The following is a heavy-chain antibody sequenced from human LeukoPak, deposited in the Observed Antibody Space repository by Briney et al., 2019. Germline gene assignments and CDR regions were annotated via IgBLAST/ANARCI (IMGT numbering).Heavy chain of an antibody. CDR1: GYTFTSYG. J-gene: IGHJ4*02. CDR3: ARALTSWETFDY. D-gene: IGHD2-2*01. V-gene: IGHV1-18*01. Sequence: ASVKVSCKASGYTFTSYGISWVRQAPGQGLEWMGWISAYNGNTNYAQKLQGRATMTTDTSTSTAYMELRSLRSDDTAVYYCARALTSWETFDYWGQGTLVTVSS. CDR2: ISAYNGNT.